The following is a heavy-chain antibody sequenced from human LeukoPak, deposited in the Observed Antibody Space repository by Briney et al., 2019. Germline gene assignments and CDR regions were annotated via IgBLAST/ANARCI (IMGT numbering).Heavy chain of an antibody. CDR1: GFTFSSYG. CDR2: IRYDGSNK. D-gene: IGHD1-1*01. V-gene: IGHV3-30*02. Sequence: HPGGSLRLSCAASGFTFSSYGMHWVRQAPGKGLEWVAFIRYDGSNKYYADSVKGRFTISRDNSKNTLYLQMGSLRAEDMAVYYCARGKTADYWGQGTLVTVSS. J-gene: IGHJ4*02. CDR3: ARGKTADY.